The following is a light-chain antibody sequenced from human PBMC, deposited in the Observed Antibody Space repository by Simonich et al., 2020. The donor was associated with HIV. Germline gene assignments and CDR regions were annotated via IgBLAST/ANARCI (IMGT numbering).Light chain of an antibody. CDR3: QQYNNWPLT. J-gene: IGKJ3*01. CDR1: QSVSSN. V-gene: IGKV3-15*01. CDR2: GAS. Sequence: DIVMTQSAATLSVSPWERATLSCRASQSVSSNLAWYQQKPGRDPRLLIFGASPRATGIPARFSGSGSGTEFTLTISSMQSEDFAVYYCQQYNNWPLTFGPGTKVDIK.